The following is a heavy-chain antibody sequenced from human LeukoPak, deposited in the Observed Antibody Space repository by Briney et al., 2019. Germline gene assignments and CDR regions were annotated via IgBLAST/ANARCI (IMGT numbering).Heavy chain of an antibody. CDR3: ARRRVRGVIMRERRNWFDP. CDR1: GGSFSFYY. J-gene: IGHJ5*02. Sequence: SETLSLTCGVPGGSFSFYYWSWIRQPPGKGLEWIGEISQSGSTNYNPSLKSRVNISLDTSENQFSLKLSSVTAADTAVYYCARRRVRGVIMRERRNWFDPWGQGTLVTVSS. D-gene: IGHD3-10*01. V-gene: IGHV4-34*01. CDR2: ISQSGST.